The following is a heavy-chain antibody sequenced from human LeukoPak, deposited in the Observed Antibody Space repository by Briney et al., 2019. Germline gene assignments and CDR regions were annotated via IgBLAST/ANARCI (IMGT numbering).Heavy chain of an antibody. V-gene: IGHV4-4*07. CDR2: IYTSGSA. CDR3: ARDRYYYDSSGYYRLDY. D-gene: IGHD3-22*01. Sequence: SETLSLTCTVSGGSISSYYWSWIRQPAGKGLEWIGRIYTSGSANYNPSLKSRVTMSVDTSKNQFSLKLSSVTAADTAVYYCARDRYYYDSSGYYRLDYWGQGTLVTVSS. J-gene: IGHJ4*02. CDR1: GGSISSYY.